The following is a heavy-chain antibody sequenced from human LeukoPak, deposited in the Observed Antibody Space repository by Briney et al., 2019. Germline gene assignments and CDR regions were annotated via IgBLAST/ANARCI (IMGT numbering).Heavy chain of an antibody. CDR1: GFTFSSYG. Sequence: GGSLRLSCAASGFTFSSYGMHWVRQAPGKGLERVAVISYDGSNKYYADSVKGRFTISRDNSKNTLYLQMNSLRAEDTAVYYCAKVLLPYSSGWYESLDYWGQGTLVTVSS. J-gene: IGHJ4*02. CDR3: AKVLLPYSSGWYESLDY. CDR2: ISYDGSNK. V-gene: IGHV3-30*18. D-gene: IGHD6-19*01.